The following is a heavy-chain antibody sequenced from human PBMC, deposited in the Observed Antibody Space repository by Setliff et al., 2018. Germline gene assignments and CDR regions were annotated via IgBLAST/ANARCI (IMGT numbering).Heavy chain of an antibody. D-gene: IGHD5-12*01. J-gene: IGHJ4*02. Sequence: SETLSLTCAVYGGSFSGYYWSWIRQPPGKGLEWIGEINHSGSTNYNPSLKSRVTISVDTSKNQFSLKLSSVTAADTAVYYCARGGVQRWLQSHYFDCWGQGTLVTVSS. CDR2: INHSGST. V-gene: IGHV4-34*01. CDR1: GGSFSGYY. CDR3: ARGGVQRWLQSHYFDC.